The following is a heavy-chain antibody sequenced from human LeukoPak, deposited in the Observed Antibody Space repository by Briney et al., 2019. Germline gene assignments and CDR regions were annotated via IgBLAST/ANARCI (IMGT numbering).Heavy chain of an antibody. J-gene: IGHJ6*02. D-gene: IGHD2-2*01. V-gene: IGHV1-2*02. CDR1: GHTFTGYY. Sequence: ASVNVSYKASGHTFTGYYMHWVRQAPGQGLEWMGWINSNSGGTNYAQKFQGRVTMTRDTSISTAYMELSRLRSDDTAVYYCARDLLGYCSSTSCYAVGMDVWGQGTTVTVSS. CDR2: INSNSGGT. CDR3: ARDLLGYCSSTSCYAVGMDV.